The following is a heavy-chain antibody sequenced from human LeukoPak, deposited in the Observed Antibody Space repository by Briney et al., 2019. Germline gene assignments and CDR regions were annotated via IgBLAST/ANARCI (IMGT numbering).Heavy chain of an antibody. J-gene: IGHJ4*02. V-gene: IGHV1-69*04. D-gene: IGHD3-3*01. CDR2: IIPILGIA. CDR3: ARAANLGVAAKEDYY. Sequence: SVKVSCKASGGTFSSYAISWVRQAPGQGLEWMGRIIPILGIANYAQKFQGRVTVTADKSTSTAYMELSSLRSEDTAVYYCARAANLGVAAKEDYYWGQGTLVTVSS. CDR1: GGTFSSYA.